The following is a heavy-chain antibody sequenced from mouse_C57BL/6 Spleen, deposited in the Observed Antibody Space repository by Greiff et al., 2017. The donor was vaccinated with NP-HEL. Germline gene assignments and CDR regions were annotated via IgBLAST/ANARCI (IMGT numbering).Heavy chain of an antibody. CDR2: IYPGDGDT. V-gene: IGHV1-80*01. D-gene: IGHD1-1*01. Sequence: QVQLKQSGAELVKPGASVKISCKASGYAFSSYWMNWVKQRPGKGLEWIGQIYPGDGDTNYNGKFKGKATLTADKSSSTAYMQLSSLTSEDSAVYFCARRGYDYYGSSYAMDYWGQGTSVTVSS. CDR1: GYAFSSYW. J-gene: IGHJ4*01. CDR3: ARRGYDYYGSSYAMDY.